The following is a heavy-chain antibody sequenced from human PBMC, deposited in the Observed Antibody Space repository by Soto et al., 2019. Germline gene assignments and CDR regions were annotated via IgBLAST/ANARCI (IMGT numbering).Heavy chain of an antibody. CDR1: GGTFSTYS. V-gene: IGHV1-69*02. J-gene: IGHJ3*02. Sequence: QVQLVQSGAEVKKPGSSVKVSCKDSGGTFSTYSMFWVRQAPGQGLEWMGRIIPMLGVRNYAQRFQDRVTIPADKSTATVHMELSSLKSEDTALYYCTIGSWSGEVFAIWGQGTMVTVSS. CDR3: TIGSWSGEVFAI. CDR2: IIPMLGVR. D-gene: IGHD2-21*01.